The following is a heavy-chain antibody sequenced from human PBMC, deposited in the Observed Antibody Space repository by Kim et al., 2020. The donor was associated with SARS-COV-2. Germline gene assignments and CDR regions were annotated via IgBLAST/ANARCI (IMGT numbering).Heavy chain of an antibody. D-gene: IGHD1-1*01. CDR2: TYWDSSSI. J-gene: IGHJ6*02. CDR3: AYWQNWNNGGYGMDV. V-gene: IGHV3-9*01. CDR1: GFTFGGYD. Sequence: GGSLRLSCAASGFTFGGYDMHWVRQAPGKGLEWVSGTYWDSSSIGDAASVRGRFTTSRDNAKNPLYLLMNSRRAEDTALYYWAYWQNWNNGGYGMDVWG.